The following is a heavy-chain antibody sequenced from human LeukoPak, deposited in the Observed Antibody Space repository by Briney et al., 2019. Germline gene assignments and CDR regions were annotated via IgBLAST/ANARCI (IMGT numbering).Heavy chain of an antibody. Sequence: RTSETLSLTCTVYGESLTGYYWTWIRQSPEKGLEWIGEIDHSGSTNYSPSLKSRVTISLDTSKNQFSLKLNSVTAADTAVYHCARHRNLVDWNDRSIDYWGQGTLVTVSS. J-gene: IGHJ4*02. CDR3: ARHRNLVDWNDRSIDY. CDR2: IDHSGST. D-gene: IGHD1-1*01. V-gene: IGHV4-34*01. CDR1: GESLTGYY.